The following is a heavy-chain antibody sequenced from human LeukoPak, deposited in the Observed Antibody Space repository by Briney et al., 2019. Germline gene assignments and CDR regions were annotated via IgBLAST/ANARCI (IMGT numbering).Heavy chain of an antibody. CDR2: ISSSATYI. J-gene: IGHJ5*02. V-gene: IGHV3-21*06. CDR3: ARANLDSSFVP. CDR1: GFTFSSYN. Sequence: PGGSLRLSCAASGFTFSSYNMIWVRQAPGKGLEWVSSISSSATYIYYTDSVKGRFTISRDNAKNSLYLQMNSLRAEDTAVYYCARANLDSSFVPWGEGTLVTVSS.